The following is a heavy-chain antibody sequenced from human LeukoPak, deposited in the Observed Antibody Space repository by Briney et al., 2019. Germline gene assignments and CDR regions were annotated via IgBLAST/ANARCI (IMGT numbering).Heavy chain of an antibody. V-gene: IGHV3-23*01. J-gene: IGHJ3*02. CDR3: TKGATVTTPRAFDI. CDR1: EFSCSSYS. CDR2: ISSSTANT. D-gene: IGHD4-17*01. Sequence: PGGSLRRSCAASEFSCSSYSMTWVRQAPGKGLEWVSAISSSTANTYYPYSVEGRITISRDNSKNTLYLQINSLRAEDTTVYYCTKGATVTTPRAFDIWGQGTVVTVP.